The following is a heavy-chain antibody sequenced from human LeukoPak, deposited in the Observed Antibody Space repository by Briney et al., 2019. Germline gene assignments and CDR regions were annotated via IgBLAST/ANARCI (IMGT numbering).Heavy chain of an antibody. CDR3: AAHHGGGYNISDY. J-gene: IGHJ4*02. CDR1: GFTFTSSA. Sequence: EASVKVSCKASGFTFTSSAMRWVRQARGQRLEWIGWIVVGSGNTNYAQKFQERVTITRDMSTSTAYMELSSLRSEDTAVYYCAAHHGGGYNISDYWGQGTLVTVSS. D-gene: IGHD5-24*01. CDR2: IVVGSGNT. V-gene: IGHV1-58*02.